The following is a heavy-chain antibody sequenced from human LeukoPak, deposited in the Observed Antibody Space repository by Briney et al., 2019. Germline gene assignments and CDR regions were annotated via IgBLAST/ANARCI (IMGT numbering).Heavy chain of an antibody. V-gene: IGHV1-18*01. Sequence: WINAYKGNTNYAQKIQGRVTMTTDTSTSTAYMELRSLRSDDTAVYYCARAEGIAAAGIDYWGQGTLVTVSS. CDR3: ARAEGIAAAGIDY. D-gene: IGHD6-13*01. CDR2: INAYKGNT. J-gene: IGHJ4*02.